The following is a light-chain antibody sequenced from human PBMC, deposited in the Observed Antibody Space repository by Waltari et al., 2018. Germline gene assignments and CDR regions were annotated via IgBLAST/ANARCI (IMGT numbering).Light chain of an antibody. Sequence: QSALTQPASVSGSPGQSITISCTGTSSDVGGYNFVSWYQQHHGKVPKLIIYDVTNRSSGVSNRFSGSKSGNTASLTISGLQAEDEADYYCSSYTTSSTYVFGTGTKVTVL. CDR3: SSYTTSSTYV. J-gene: IGLJ1*01. CDR2: DVT. V-gene: IGLV2-14*03. CDR1: SSDVGGYNF.